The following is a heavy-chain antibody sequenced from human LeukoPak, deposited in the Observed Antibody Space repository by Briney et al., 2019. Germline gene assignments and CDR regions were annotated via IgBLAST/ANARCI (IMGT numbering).Heavy chain of an antibody. CDR1: GGTFSSYA. D-gene: IGHD6-19*01. V-gene: IGHV1-69*05. J-gene: IGHJ4*02. CDR2: IIPIFGTA. CDR3: ARGVAVAVTFDY. Sequence: SVEVSCRASGGTFSSYAISWVRQAPGQGLEWMGRIIPIFGTANYAQKFQGRVTITTDESTSTAYMELSSLRSEDTAVYYCARGVAVAVTFDYWGQGTLVTVSS.